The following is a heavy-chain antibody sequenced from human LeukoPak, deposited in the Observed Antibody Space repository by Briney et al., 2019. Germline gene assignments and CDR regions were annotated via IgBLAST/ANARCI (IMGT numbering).Heavy chain of an antibody. CDR1: GFTVSNYF. CDR2: ISYDGRNK. D-gene: IGHD5-12*01. CDR3: AKVKARGSGYGKGPFDY. J-gene: IGHJ4*02. Sequence: GGSLRLSCAASGFTVSNYFMHWVRQAPGKGLEWVAVISYDGRNKYYADSVKGRFTISRDNSKNTLYLQMNSLRAEDTAVYYCAKVKARGSGYGKGPFDYWGQGTLVTVSS. V-gene: IGHV3-30*18.